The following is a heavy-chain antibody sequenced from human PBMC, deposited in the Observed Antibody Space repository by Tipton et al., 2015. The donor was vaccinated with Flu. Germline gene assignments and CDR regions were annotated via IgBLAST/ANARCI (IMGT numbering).Heavy chain of an antibody. Sequence: SLRLSCAASGFTFSSYAMSWVRQAPGKGLEWVSAISGSGGSTYYADSVKGRFTISRDNSKNTLYLQMNSLRAEDTAVYYCAKDVASILEWLSQGYYFDYWGQGTLVTVSS. CDR1: GFTFSSYA. CDR2: ISGSGGST. D-gene: IGHD3-3*01. V-gene: IGHV3-23*01. CDR3: AKDVASILEWLSQGYYFDY. J-gene: IGHJ4*02.